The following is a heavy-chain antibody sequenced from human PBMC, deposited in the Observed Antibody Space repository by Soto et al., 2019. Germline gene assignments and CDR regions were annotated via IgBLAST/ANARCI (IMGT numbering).Heavy chain of an antibody. J-gene: IGHJ6*03. CDR1: GFTFDDYA. V-gene: IGHV3-9*01. Sequence: EVQLVESGGGLVQPGRSLRLSCAASGFTFDDYAMHWVRQAPGKGLEWVSGISWNSGSIGYADSVKGRFTISRDNAKNSLYLQMNSLRAEDTALYYCAKDVVGLWFGEGYMDVWGKGTTVTVSS. CDR2: ISWNSGSI. CDR3: AKDVVGLWFGEGYMDV. D-gene: IGHD3-10*01.